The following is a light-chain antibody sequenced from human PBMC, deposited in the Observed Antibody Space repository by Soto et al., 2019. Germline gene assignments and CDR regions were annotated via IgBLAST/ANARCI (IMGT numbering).Light chain of an antibody. CDR2: GAS. Sequence: EILMTQSPATLSVSPGERATLSCRASQSVSSNLAWYQQKPGQAPRLLIYGASTRATGIPASFSGSGSGTEFTLTISSLQSEDFAVYYCQQYNNWPPWTFGQGTKVEIK. CDR1: QSVSSN. CDR3: QQYNNWPPWT. V-gene: IGKV3-15*01. J-gene: IGKJ1*01.